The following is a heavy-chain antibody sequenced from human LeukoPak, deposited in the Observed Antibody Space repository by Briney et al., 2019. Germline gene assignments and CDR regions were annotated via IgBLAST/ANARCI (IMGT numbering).Heavy chain of an antibody. CDR1: AYTFTGYY. J-gene: IGHJ4*02. D-gene: IGHD6-19*01. V-gene: IGHV1-2*02. CDR2: INPNSGGT. CDR3: AKEYSSGWSRFDY. Sequence: ASVKVSCKASAYTFTGYYIHWVRQAPGQGREWMGWINPNSGGTNYAQKFQGRATMTRDTSISTAYMELSRLISDDTAVYYCAKEYSSGWSRFDYWGQGTLVTVSS.